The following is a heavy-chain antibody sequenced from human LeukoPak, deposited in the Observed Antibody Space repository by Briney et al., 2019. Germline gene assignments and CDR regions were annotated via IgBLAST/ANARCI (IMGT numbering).Heavy chain of an antibody. D-gene: IGHD3-9*01. V-gene: IGHV4-4*02. CDR3: ARAGVWLPAV. Sequence: SGTLSLTCAVSGASISSDKCWSWVRPPPGKGLEWIGEINHSGNTNYSPSLKSRVTMSTDKSKNEFSLRLTSVTAADTAVYYCARAGVWLPAVWGQGTLVTVSS. CDR1: GASISSDKC. J-gene: IGHJ4*02. CDR2: INHSGNT.